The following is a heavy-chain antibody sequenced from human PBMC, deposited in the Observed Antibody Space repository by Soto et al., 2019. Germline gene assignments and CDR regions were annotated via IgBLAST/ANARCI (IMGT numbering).Heavy chain of an antibody. V-gene: IGHV3-21*01. D-gene: IGHD6-19*01. CDR1: GFTFSSYS. CDR2: ISSSSTYI. J-gene: IGHJ4*02. CDR3: ARAGSGWFPYYFDY. Sequence: PGGSLRLSCAASGFTFSSYSMNWVRQAPGKGLEWVSSISSSSTYIYYADSVKGRFTISRDNAKNSLYLQMNSLRAEDTAVYYCARAGSGWFPYYFDYWGQGTLVTVSS.